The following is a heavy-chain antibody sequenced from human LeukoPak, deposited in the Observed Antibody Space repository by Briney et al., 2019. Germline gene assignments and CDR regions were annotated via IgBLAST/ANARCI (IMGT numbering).Heavy chain of an antibody. Sequence: GGSLRLSCTASGFTFGDYAMSWVRQAPGKGLEWVGFIRSKAYGGTTEYAASVKGRFTISRDDSKSIAYLQMNSLKTEDTAVYYCTWPRGSGYYYPFDYWGQGTLVTVSS. CDR1: GFTFGDYA. J-gene: IGHJ4*02. V-gene: IGHV3-49*04. D-gene: IGHD3-22*01. CDR3: TWPRGSGYYYPFDY. CDR2: IRSKAYGGTT.